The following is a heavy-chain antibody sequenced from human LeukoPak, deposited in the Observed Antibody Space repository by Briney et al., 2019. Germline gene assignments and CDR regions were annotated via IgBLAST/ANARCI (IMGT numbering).Heavy chain of an antibody. D-gene: IGHD1-26*01. CDR3: ARVKWELLTFDY. CDR1: GYTFTSYG. V-gene: IGHV1-18*01. Sequence: ASVKVSCKASGYTFTSYGMSWVRQAPGQGLEWMGWISAYNGNTNYAQKLQGRVTMTTDTSTSTAYMELRSLRSDDTAVYYCARVKWELLTFDYWGQGTLVTVSS. J-gene: IGHJ4*02. CDR2: ISAYNGNT.